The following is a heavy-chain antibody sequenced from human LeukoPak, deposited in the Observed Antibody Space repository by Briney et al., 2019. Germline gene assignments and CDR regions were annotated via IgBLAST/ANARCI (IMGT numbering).Heavy chain of an antibody. CDR1: GGSISSGGYY. CDR2: IYHSGST. CDR3: ARDLYGYSSS. Sequence: SETLSLTCTVSGGSISSGGYYWSWIRQPPGKGLEWIGYIYHSGSTYYNPSLKSRVTISVDRSKNQFSLKLSSVTAADTAVYYCARDLYGYSSSWGQGTLVTVSS. D-gene: IGHD6-13*01. J-gene: IGHJ4*02. V-gene: IGHV4-30-2*01.